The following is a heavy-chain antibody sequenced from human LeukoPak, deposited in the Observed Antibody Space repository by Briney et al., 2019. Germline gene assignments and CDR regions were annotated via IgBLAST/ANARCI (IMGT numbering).Heavy chain of an antibody. V-gene: IGHV3-23*01. CDR2: ISGSGTT. Sequence: GGSLRLSCAASGFSFSSYAMNWVRQAPGKGLEWVSSISGSGTTYYEDSVKGRFTSSRDSARNTLYLQMNSLRAEDTAVYYCAKDSGHSSSWYYWGQGSLVTVSS. J-gene: IGHJ4*02. D-gene: IGHD6-13*01. CDR1: GFSFSSYA. CDR3: AKDSGHSSSWYY.